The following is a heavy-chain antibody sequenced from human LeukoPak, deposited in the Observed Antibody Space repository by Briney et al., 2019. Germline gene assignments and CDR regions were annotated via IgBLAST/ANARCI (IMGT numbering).Heavy chain of an antibody. D-gene: IGHD6-13*01. Sequence: EPLPLPHSVSCVPLSSYYWSWLRPPPAKGLEGIGYIYHSGSTNYNPSLKSRVTISADTSKGQFSLKLASVTAADTAVYYCATGYSSNWYYFDYWGQGTLVTVSS. J-gene: IGHJ4*02. CDR3: ATGYSSNWYYFDY. V-gene: IGHV4-59*01. CDR1: CVPLSSYY. CDR2: IYHSGST.